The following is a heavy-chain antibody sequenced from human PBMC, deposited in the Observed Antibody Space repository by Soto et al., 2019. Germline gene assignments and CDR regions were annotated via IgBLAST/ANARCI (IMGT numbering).Heavy chain of an antibody. CDR1: GGSISSNYY. V-gene: IGHV4-30-4*01. J-gene: IGHJ4*02. Sequence: QVQLQESGPGLVEPSQTLSLTCTVSGGSISSNYYWSWIRQSPGKGMEWIGHIDNSGSTYSNPSLTRRGTISLATSTNQSSLRLTSVTEADTDVYYCARGPSSDKIDSCGQGTLVTVSS. CDR3: ARGPSSDKIDS. CDR2: IDNSGST. D-gene: IGHD3-10*01.